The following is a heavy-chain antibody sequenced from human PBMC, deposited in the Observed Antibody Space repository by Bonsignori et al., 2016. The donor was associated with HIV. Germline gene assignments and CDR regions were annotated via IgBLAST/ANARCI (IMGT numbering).Heavy chain of an antibody. CDR2: IFYSGTT. J-gene: IGHJ4*02. D-gene: IGHD5-18*01. V-gene: IGHV4-39*02. CDR3: ARGTYTHLEF. Sequence: QVQLQESGPGPVKPSETLSLTCTVSGDAIRKSNHFWGWIRQPPGKGLEWIGSIFYSGTTYNNPSLESRVAISVDTSMDSFSLSLTSVTAADTAVYYCARGTYTHLEFWGQGALVSIFS. CDR1: GDAIRKSNHF.